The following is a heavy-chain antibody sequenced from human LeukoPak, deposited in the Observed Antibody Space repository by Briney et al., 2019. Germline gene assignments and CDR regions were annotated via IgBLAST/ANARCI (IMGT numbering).Heavy chain of an antibody. J-gene: IGHJ6*03. Sequence: ASVKVSCKASGGTFSSYAISWVRQAPGQGLEWMGGIIPIFGTANYAQKFQGRVTITTDESTSTAYMELSSLRSEDTAVYYCARGQGALADYYKDVWGKGTTVTVSS. CDR2: IIPIFGTA. V-gene: IGHV1-69*05. CDR1: GGTFSSYA. CDR3: ARGQGALADYYKDV. D-gene: IGHD3-3*02.